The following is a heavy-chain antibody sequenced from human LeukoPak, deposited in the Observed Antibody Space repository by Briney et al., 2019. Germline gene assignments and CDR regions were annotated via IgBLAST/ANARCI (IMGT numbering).Heavy chain of an antibody. CDR1: GYSISSGYY. D-gene: IGHD4-11*01. J-gene: IGHJ4*02. CDR3: ARWGHTVTFDY. CDR2: IYRSGST. Sequence: PSETLSLTCTVSGYSISSGYYWGWIRQPPGKGLEWIGSIYRSGSTYYDPSLKSRVTISVDTSKNQFSLKLSSVTAADTAVYYCARWGHTVTFDYWGQGTLVTVSS. V-gene: IGHV4-38-2*02.